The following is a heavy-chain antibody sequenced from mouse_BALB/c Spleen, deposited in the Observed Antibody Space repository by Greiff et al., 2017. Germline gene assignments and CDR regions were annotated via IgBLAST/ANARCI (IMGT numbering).Heavy chain of an antibody. CDR2: ISYSGST. J-gene: IGHJ4*01. V-gene: IGHV3-8*02. Sequence: VQLQQSGPSLVKPSQTLSLTCSVAGDSITSGYWNWIRKFPGNKLEYMGYISYSGSTYYNPSLKSRISITRDTSKNQYYLQLNSVTTEDTATYYCARGVRRGNAMDYWGQGTSVTVSS. CDR1: GDSITSGY. CDR3: ARGVRRGNAMDY. D-gene: IGHD2-14*01.